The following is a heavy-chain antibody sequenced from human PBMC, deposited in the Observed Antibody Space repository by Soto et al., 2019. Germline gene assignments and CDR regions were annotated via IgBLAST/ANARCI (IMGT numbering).Heavy chain of an antibody. J-gene: IGHJ4*02. CDR1: GFTFSSYG. CDR2: ISSSDNEK. Sequence: GGSLRLSCAASGFTFSSYGMSWVRQAPGKGLEWVSSISSSDNEKFYAASVKGRFTISRDSSKNTLYLEMSSLRPEDTAVYYCVRRGYNWQFSDYWGQGTLVTVSS. V-gene: IGHV3-23*01. D-gene: IGHD6-25*01. CDR3: VRRGYNWQFSDY.